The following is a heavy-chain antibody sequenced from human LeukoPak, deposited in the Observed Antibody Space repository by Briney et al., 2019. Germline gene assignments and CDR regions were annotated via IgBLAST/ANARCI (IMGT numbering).Heavy chain of an antibody. CDR1: GFTFSDYF. D-gene: IGHD2-21*01. J-gene: IGHJ4*02. CDR3: ARDGAGIAEVTPFYDY. V-gene: IGHV3-11*04. CDR2: ISSVGRVK. Sequence: GGSLRLSCAVSGFTFSDYFMSWIRQAPGKGLEWVSSISSVGRVKFYADSVKGRFTISRDDARNSLHLEMNSLRDEDTAVYFCARDGAGIAEVTPFYDYWGQGTLVSVSS.